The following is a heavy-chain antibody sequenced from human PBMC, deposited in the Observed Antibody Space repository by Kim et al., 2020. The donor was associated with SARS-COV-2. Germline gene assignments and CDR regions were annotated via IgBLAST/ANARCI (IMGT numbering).Heavy chain of an antibody. CDR1: GGSFSGYY. J-gene: IGHJ6*02. D-gene: IGHD3-3*01. CDR2: INHSGST. Sequence: SETLSLTCAVYGGSFSGYYWSWIRQPPGKGLEWIGEINHSGSTNYNPSLKSRVTISVDTSKNQFSLKLSSVTAADTAVYYCARGRTIFGVVDGRDVWGQGTTVTVSS. V-gene: IGHV4-34*01. CDR3: ARGRTIFGVVDGRDV.